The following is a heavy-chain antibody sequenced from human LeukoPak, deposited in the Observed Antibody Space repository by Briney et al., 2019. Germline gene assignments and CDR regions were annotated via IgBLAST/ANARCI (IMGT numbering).Heavy chain of an antibody. D-gene: IGHD3-22*01. Sequence: GGSLRLSCAASGFTFSSYVMHWVRQAPGKGLEWVAIISYDGSNEYYADSVKGRFTISRDNSKNSLYLQMNSLRAEDTAVYYCARDFHVRNYDIGGYSYWGQGTLVTVSS. V-gene: IGHV3-30*04. CDR1: GFTFSSYV. CDR2: ISYDGSNE. J-gene: IGHJ4*02. CDR3: ARDFHVRNYDIGGYSY.